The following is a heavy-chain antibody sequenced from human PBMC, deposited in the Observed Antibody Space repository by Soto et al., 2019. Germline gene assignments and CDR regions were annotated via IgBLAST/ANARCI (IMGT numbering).Heavy chain of an antibody. CDR2: IYYSGST. Sequence: QVQLQESGPGLVKPSETLSLTCTVSGGSICSYYWSWIRQPPGKGLEWIGYIYYSGSTNYNPSLKSRVTISVDTSKNQFSLKLSSVTAADTAMYYCARRGYYGWGMDVWGQGTTVTVSS. CDR1: GGSICSYY. J-gene: IGHJ6*02. V-gene: IGHV4-59*08. CDR3: ARRGYYGWGMDV. D-gene: IGHD4-17*01.